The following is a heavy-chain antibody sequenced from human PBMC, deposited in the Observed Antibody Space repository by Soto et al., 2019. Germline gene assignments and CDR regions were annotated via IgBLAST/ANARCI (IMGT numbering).Heavy chain of an antibody. Sequence: GASVKVSCKASGYTFTSYYMHWVRQAPGQGLEWMGIINPSGGSTSYAQKFQGRVTMTRDTSTSTVYMELSSLRSEDTAVYYCAREGGYDFATPYYFDYWGQGTLVTVSS. V-gene: IGHV1-46*01. CDR2: INPSGGST. CDR3: AREGGYDFATPYYFDY. CDR1: GYTFTSYY. D-gene: IGHD3-22*01. J-gene: IGHJ4*02.